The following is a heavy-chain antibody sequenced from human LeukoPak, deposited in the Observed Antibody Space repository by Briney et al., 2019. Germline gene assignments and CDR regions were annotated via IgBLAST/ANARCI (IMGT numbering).Heavy chain of an antibody. J-gene: IGHJ3*02. CDR3: ARGRSPTIFGEVMVPDAFDI. Sequence: SETLSLTCTVSGGSISSSSYYWGWIRQPPGKGLEWIGSIYYSGSTYYNPSLKSRVTISVDTSKNQFSLKLSSVTAADTAVYYCARGRSPTIFGEVMVPDAFDIWGQGTMVTVSS. D-gene: IGHD3-3*01. V-gene: IGHV4-39*07. CDR2: IYYSGST. CDR1: GGSISSSSYY.